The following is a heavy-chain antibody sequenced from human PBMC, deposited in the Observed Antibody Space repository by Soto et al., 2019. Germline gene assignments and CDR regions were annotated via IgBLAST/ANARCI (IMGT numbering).Heavy chain of an antibody. CDR2: INSDGSST. CDR3: AKDSRTIFGVVKLPYYYYYMDV. J-gene: IGHJ6*03. Sequence: GGSLRLSCAASGFTFSSYWMHWVRQAPGKGLVWVSRINSDGSSTSYADSVKGRFTISRDNAKNTLYLQMNSLRAEDTAVYYCAKDSRTIFGVVKLPYYYYYMDVWGKGTTVTVSS. CDR1: GFTFSSYW. V-gene: IGHV3-74*01. D-gene: IGHD3-3*01.